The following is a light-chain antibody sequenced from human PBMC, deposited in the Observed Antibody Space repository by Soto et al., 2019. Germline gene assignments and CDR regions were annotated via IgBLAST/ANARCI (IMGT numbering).Light chain of an antibody. CDR3: QKYGSSPGK. J-gene: IGKJ1*01. Sequence: EIVLTQSPGTLSLSPGERATLSCRASQSVSSSYLAWYQQKPGQAPRLLIYGASSRATGIPDRFSGSGSGTDFTLTISRLEPEDFAVYYCQKYGSSPGKFGQGTKVDIK. V-gene: IGKV3-20*01. CDR1: QSVSSSY. CDR2: GAS.